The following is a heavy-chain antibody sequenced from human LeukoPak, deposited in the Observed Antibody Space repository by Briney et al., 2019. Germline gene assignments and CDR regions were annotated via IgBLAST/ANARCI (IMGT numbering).Heavy chain of an antibody. CDR2: VIPIFGTA. CDR1: GGTFNSYA. D-gene: IGHD6-25*01. Sequence: GSSVTVSCKASGGTFNSYAISWVRQAPGQGLEWIGEVIPIFGTANYAQKFQGRVTITADESTSAAYLELSSLRSEDTPVYYCARGVAAVTRGLREWFDYWGRGTLVTVSS. V-gene: IGHV1-69*01. J-gene: IGHJ4*02. CDR3: ARGVAAVTRGLREWFDY.